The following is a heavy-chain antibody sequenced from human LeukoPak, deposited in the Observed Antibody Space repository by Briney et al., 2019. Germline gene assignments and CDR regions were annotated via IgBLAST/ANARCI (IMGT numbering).Heavy chain of an antibody. CDR1: GFTFDDYA. CDR2: ISWNSGSI. V-gene: IGHV3-9*01. D-gene: IGHD3-3*01. J-gene: IGHJ4*02. Sequence: GRSLRLSCAASGFTFDDYAMHWVRQAPGKGLEWVSGISWNSGSIGYADSVKGRFTISRDNAKNSLYLQMSSLRAEDTALYYCAKDRSGSFYYFDYWGQGTLVTVSS. CDR3: AKDRSGSFYYFDY.